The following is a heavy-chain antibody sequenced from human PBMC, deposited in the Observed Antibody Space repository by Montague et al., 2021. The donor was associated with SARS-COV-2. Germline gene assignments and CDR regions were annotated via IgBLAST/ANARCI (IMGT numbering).Heavy chain of an antibody. V-gene: IGHV2-70*11. J-gene: IGHJ4*02. D-gene: IGHD3-9*01. CDR1: GFSLSTSGMC. CDR2: IDWDDDK. CDR3: ARIRYDILTGYQTLFDY. Sequence: VKPTQTLTLTCTFSGFSLSTSGMCVSWIRQPPGKALEWLARIDWDDDKYYSTSLKTRLTISKDTSKNQVVLTMTNMDPVDTATYYCARIRYDILTGYQTLFDYWGQGTLVTASS.